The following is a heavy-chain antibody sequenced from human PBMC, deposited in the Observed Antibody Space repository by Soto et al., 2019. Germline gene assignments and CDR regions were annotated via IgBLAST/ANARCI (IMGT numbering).Heavy chain of an antibody. CDR2: IWYDGSNK. CDR3: ARGSTYLDIVVTGYYYYYMDV. Sequence: GGSLRLSCAASGFTFSSYGMHWVRQAPGKGLEWVAVIWYDGSNKYYADSVKGRFTISRDNSKNRLYLQMNSLRAEDTAVYYCARGSTYLDIVVTGYYYYYMDVWGKGTTVTVSS. CDR1: GFTFSSYG. D-gene: IGHD2-2*01. V-gene: IGHV3-33*01. J-gene: IGHJ6*03.